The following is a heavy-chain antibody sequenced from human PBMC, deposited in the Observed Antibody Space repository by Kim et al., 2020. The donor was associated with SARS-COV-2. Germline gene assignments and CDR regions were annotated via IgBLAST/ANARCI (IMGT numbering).Heavy chain of an antibody. Sequence: TYADSVRGRFTISRDNAKNTMYLQMHSLRAEDTAVYYCTRGTTDAPGIDYWGQGTPVTVSS. V-gene: IGHV3-74*03. J-gene: IGHJ4*02. D-gene: IGHD6-13*01. CDR3: TRGTTDAPGIDY.